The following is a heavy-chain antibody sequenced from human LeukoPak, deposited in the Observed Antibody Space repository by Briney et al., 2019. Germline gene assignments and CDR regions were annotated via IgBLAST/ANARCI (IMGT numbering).Heavy chain of an antibody. J-gene: IGHJ2*01. Sequence: PSETLSLTCTVSGGYISSTSYYWGWIRQPPGKGLEWIGEINHSGSTNYNPSLKSRVTISVDTSKNQFSLKLSSVTAADTAVYYCARASVAGRRWYFDLWGRGTLVTVSS. D-gene: IGHD6-19*01. CDR3: ARASVAGRRWYFDL. V-gene: IGHV4-39*07. CDR1: GGYISSTSYY. CDR2: INHSGST.